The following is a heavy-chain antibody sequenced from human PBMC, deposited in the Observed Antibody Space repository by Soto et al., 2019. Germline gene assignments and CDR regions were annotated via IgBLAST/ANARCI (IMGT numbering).Heavy chain of an antibody. CDR2: ISGRGDST. CDR3: AKDRTGAGNYYYYMDV. J-gene: IGHJ6*03. CDR1: GFTFSTYA. V-gene: IGHV3-23*01. Sequence: EVQLLESGGGLVQPGGSLRLSCAASGFTFSTYALNWVRQAPGKGLEWVSAISGRGDSTYYADSVKGRFTISRDNSKSTLFLQMSGLRADDTAVYYCAKDRTGAGNYYYYMDVWGKGTTVTVSS. D-gene: IGHD1-26*01.